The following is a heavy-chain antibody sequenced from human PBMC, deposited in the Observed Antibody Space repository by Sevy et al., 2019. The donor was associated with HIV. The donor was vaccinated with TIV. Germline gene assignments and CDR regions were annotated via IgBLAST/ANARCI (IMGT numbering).Heavy chain of an antibody. CDR2: IDPDGSEK. CDR1: GFTFSSFY. CDR3: AXSSEGDYRGDHFDS. D-gene: IGHD4-17*01. Sequence: GGSLRLSCVASGFTFSSFYMSWVRQAPGKXLEWVXNIDPDGSEKYYVDSVQGRFTISRENAKNSLFLQVNSLRAEDTAVYFCAXSSEGDYRGDHFDSWGQGTQVTVSS. J-gene: IGHJ4*02. V-gene: IGHV3-7*03.